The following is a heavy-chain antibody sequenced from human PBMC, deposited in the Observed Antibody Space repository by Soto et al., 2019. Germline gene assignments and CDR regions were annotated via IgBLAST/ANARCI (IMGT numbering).Heavy chain of an antibody. CDR1: GGSISSGGYY. D-gene: IGHD1-7*01. CDR3: ARSITGTTFAFDI. J-gene: IGHJ3*02. V-gene: IGHV4-31*03. CDR2: IYYSGST. Sequence: PSETLSLTCTVSGGSISSGGYYWSWIRPHPGKGLEWIGYIYYSGSTYYNPSLKSRVTISVDTSKNQFSLKLSSVTAADTAVYYCARSITGTTFAFDIWGQGTMVTVSS.